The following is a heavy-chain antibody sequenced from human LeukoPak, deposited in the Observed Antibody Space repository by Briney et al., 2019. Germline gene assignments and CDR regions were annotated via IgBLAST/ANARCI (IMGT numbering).Heavy chain of an antibody. Sequence: ASVKVSCKASGYTFTNYYMHWVRQAPGQGLEWMGIINPSGGGTSYAQKFQDRVTMTRDTSTNTVYMELSSLKSEDTAVYYCARDRHPLLFFDYWGQGTLVTVSS. D-gene: IGHD3-10*01. CDR2: INPSGGGT. J-gene: IGHJ4*02. CDR1: GYTFTNYY. V-gene: IGHV1-46*01. CDR3: ARDRHPLLFFDY.